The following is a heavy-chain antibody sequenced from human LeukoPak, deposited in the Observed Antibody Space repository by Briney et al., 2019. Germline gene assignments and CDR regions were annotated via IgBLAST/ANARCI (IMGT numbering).Heavy chain of an antibody. CDR3: ARSTRSYSGYDFPAY. CDR2: IIPIFGTA. V-gene: IGHV1-69*05. D-gene: IGHD5-12*01. Sequence: SVMVSCKASGGTFSSYAISWVRQAPGQGLERMGGIIPIFGTANYAQKFQGRVTITTDESTSTAYMELSSLRSEDTAVYYCARSTRSYSGYDFPAYWGQGTLVTVSS. CDR1: GGTFSSYA. J-gene: IGHJ4*02.